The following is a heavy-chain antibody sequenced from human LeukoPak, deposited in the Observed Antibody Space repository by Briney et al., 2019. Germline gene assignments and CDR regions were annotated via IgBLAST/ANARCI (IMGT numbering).Heavy chain of an antibody. V-gene: IGHV1-24*01. CDR3: AKEGARVDWLGYYFDY. Sequence: ASVKVSCKVSGYTLTELSMHWVRQAPGKGLEWMGGFDPEDGETIYAQKFQGRVTMTEDTSTDTAYMELSSLRSEDTAVYYCAKEGARVDWLGYYFDYWGQGTLVTVSS. D-gene: IGHD3-9*01. J-gene: IGHJ4*02. CDR1: GYTLTELS. CDR2: FDPEDGET.